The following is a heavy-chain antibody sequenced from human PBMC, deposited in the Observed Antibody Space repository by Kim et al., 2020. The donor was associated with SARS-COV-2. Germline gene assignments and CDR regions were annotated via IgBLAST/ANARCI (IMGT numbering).Heavy chain of an antibody. J-gene: IGHJ6*02. CDR2: IKQDGSEK. CDR1: GFTFSSYW. D-gene: IGHD6-6*01. CDR3: AKAGLVSLNYYAMDV. Sequence: GGSLRLSCAASGFTFSSYWMNWVRQAPGKGLEWVANIKQDGSEKYYVDSVKGRFTISRDNAKNSLYLQMHNLRAEDAAVYYCAKAGLVSLNYYAMDVWVQGTTVTVSS. V-gene: IGHV3-7*01.